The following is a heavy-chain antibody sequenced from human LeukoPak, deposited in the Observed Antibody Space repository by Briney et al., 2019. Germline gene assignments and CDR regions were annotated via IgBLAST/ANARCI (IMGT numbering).Heavy chain of an antibody. J-gene: IGHJ6*03. V-gene: IGHV3-23*01. CDR2: ISGSGGST. CDR1: GFTFSSYA. CDR3: AKRMITMVRGVIITYYYYYMDV. Sequence: GGSLRLSCAASGFTFSSYAMSWVRQAPGKGLKWVSAISGSGGSTYYADSVKGRFTISRDNSTNTLYLQMNSLRAEDTAVYYCAKRMITMVRGVIITYYYYYMDVWGKGTTVTVSS. D-gene: IGHD3-10*01.